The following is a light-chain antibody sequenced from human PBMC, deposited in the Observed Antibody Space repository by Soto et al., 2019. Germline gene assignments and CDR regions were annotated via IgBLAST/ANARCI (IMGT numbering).Light chain of an antibody. J-gene: IGKJ1*01. CDR2: WAS. CDR3: QQYYSTPPT. V-gene: IGKV4-1*01. CDR1: QSVLYSSNNKNY. Sequence: DILMTQSPDSLAVSPGERATINCKSSQSVLYSSNNKNYLAWYQQKPGQPPKLLIYWASTRESGVPDRFSGSGSGTDFTLTISSLQAEDVAVYYCQQYYSTPPTFGQGTKVDIK.